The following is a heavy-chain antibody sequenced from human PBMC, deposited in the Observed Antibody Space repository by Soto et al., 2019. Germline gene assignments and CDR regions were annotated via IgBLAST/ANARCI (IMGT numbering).Heavy chain of an antibody. CDR1: GDTVTKYG. J-gene: IGHJ4*02. CDR3: ASATSIAVAGKET. D-gene: IGHD6-19*01. V-gene: IGHV1-18*01. Sequence: QVQLVQSGGEVKKPGASVKVSCKASGDTVTKYGISWVRQATGQGLEWLGWISFYNGHTNYALKFQDRITFTTDTSTSTASMELRSLTSDDTAVYYCASATSIAVAGKETWGQGTLVTVSS. CDR2: ISFYNGHT.